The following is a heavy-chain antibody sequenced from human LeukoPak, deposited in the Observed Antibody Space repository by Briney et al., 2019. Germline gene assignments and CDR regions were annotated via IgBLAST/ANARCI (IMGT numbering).Heavy chain of an antibody. CDR2: IYYSGST. J-gene: IGHJ5*02. Sequence: SETLSLTCTVSGGSISSGGYYWSWIRQHPGKGLEWIGYIYYSGSTYYNPSLKSRVTISVDTSKNQFSLKLSSVTAADTAVYYCASLRSGYSSGWYGGDWFDPWGQGTLVAVSS. CDR3: ASLRSGYSSGWYGGDWFDP. D-gene: IGHD6-19*01. CDR1: GGSISSGGYY. V-gene: IGHV4-31*03.